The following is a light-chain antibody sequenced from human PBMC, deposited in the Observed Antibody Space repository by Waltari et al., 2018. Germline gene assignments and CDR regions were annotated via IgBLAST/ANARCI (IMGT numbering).Light chain of an antibody. CDR2: GAS. CDR1: QRVTRA. CDR3: QQYLRLPVT. V-gene: IGKV3-20*01. Sequence: EIGVTQSPGTLALSPGESATLSCRTSQRVTRAFAWYQQKPGQAPRLLIYGASNRATGIPDRFSGSGSGTDFSFTISSLEPEDFAVYYCQQYLRLPVTFGQGAKVEVK. J-gene: IGKJ1*01.